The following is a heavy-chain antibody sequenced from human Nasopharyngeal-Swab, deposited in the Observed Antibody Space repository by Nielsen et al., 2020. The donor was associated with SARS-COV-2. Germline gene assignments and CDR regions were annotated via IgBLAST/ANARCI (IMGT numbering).Heavy chain of an antibody. D-gene: IGHD3-22*01. Sequence: SVKVSCKASGGTFSSYAISWVRQAPGQGLEWMGGIIPIFGTANYAQKFQGRVTITADESTSTAYMELSSLRSEDTAVYYCARDTTYYDSSGQFDYWGQGTLVTVSS. V-gene: IGHV1-69*13. CDR3: ARDTTYYDSSGQFDY. CDR2: IIPIFGTA. CDR1: GGTFSSYA. J-gene: IGHJ4*02.